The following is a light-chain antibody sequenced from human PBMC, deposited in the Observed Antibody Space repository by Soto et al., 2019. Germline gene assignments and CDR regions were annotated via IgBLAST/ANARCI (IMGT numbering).Light chain of an antibody. V-gene: IGKV1-5*03. J-gene: IGKJ2*01. CDR3: QQYNTFPPYT. CDR1: QSVTNW. Sequence: DIQMTQSPSTLSAPVGDRVTITCRASQSVTNWLAWYQQKPGKAPKLLIYKASNLESGVPSRFSGSGSGTEFTLTISSLQPDDFATYYCQQYNTFPPYTFGQGTKLEIK. CDR2: KAS.